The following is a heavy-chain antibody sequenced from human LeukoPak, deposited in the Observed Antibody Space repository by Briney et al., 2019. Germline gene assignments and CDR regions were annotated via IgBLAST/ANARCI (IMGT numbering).Heavy chain of an antibody. Sequence: SVKVSCKASGYTFTSYGISWVRQAPGQGLEWMGRIIPILGIANYAQKFQGRVTITADKSTSTAYMELSSLRSEDTAVYYCARGLRFLEWLAYYYMDVWGKGTTVTVSS. J-gene: IGHJ6*03. V-gene: IGHV1-69*04. CDR3: ARGLRFLEWLAYYYMDV. CDR1: GYTFTSYG. D-gene: IGHD3-3*01. CDR2: IIPILGIA.